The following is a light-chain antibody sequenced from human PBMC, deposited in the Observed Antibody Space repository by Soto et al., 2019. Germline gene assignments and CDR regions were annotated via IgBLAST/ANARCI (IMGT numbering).Light chain of an antibody. CDR3: QQRRNWIT. CDR1: QSIGNY. J-gene: IGKJ4*01. V-gene: IGKV3-11*01. Sequence: EIVLTQSPATLSLSPGQRATLSCRASQSIGNYLAWYQQKPGQAPRLLMYDASTRATGIPARFSGSGSGTDFTLTISSLEPDDVAVYHCQQRRNWITFGGGTKVEIK. CDR2: DAS.